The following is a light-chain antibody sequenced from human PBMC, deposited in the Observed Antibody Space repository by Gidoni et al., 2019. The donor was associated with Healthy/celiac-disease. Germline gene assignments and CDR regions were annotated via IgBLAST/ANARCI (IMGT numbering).Light chain of an antibody. CDR2: EGS. Sequence: QSALTNPASVSGSPGQSITFPCTGTSSDVGRYNLVSWYQQHPGKAPKLMIYEGSKRPSGVSNRFSGSKSGNTASLTISELQAEDEADYYCCSYAGSSTVVFGGGTKLTVL. CDR3: CSYAGSSTVV. J-gene: IGLJ2*01. CDR1: SSDVGRYNL. V-gene: IGLV2-23*01.